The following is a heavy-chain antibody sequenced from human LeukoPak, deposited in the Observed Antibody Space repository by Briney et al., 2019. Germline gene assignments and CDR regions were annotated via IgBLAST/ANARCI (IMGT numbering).Heavy chain of an antibody. D-gene: IGHD5-24*01. Sequence: GGSLRLSCAASGFTFSSNYMNWVRQAPGKGLEWVSVIYGGGNIYYADSVKGRFTISRDNPKNTLYLQMNSLRAEDTAVYYCARGAGYNYPYYFDYWGQGTLVTVSS. CDR2: IYGGGNI. V-gene: IGHV3-53*01. CDR1: GFTFSSNY. J-gene: IGHJ4*02. CDR3: ARGAGYNYPYYFDY.